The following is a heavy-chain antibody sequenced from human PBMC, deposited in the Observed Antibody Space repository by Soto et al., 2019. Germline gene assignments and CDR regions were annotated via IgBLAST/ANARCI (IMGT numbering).Heavy chain of an antibody. CDR1: GFTFSSYA. Sequence: GGSLRLSCSASGFTFSSYAMHWVRQAPGKGLEYVSAISSNGGSTYYADSVKGRFTISRDNSKNTLYLQMNSLRAEDTAVYYCAKSYYDFWSGYYLPPQPPYGMDVWGQGTTVTVSS. D-gene: IGHD3-3*01. CDR3: AKSYYDFWSGYYLPPQPPYGMDV. V-gene: IGHV3-64*04. CDR2: ISSNGGST. J-gene: IGHJ6*02.